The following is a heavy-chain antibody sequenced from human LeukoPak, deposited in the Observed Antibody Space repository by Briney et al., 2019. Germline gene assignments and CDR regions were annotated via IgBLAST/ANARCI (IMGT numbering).Heavy chain of an antibody. CDR3: ARDRGGSPAVAGTSPLGY. J-gene: IGHJ4*02. CDR1: GFTFSSYG. D-gene: IGHD6-19*01. Sequence: GGSLRLSCAASGFTFSSYGMHWVRQAPGKGLEWVAYIQYDGSNEQYADSVKGRFTISRDNAKNSLYLQMNSLRAEDTAVYYCARDRGGSPAVAGTSPLGYWGQGTLVTVSS. CDR2: IQYDGSNE. V-gene: IGHV3-30*02.